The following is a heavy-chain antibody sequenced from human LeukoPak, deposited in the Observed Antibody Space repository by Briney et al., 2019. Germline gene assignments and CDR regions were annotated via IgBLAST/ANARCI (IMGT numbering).Heavy chain of an antibody. J-gene: IGHJ3*02. D-gene: IGHD1-1*01. CDR2: IYYSGST. CDR1: GGSISSYY. Sequence: SETLSLTCTVSGGSISSYYWSWIRQPPGKGLEWIGYIYYSGSTYYNPSLKSRVTISVDTSKNQFSLKLSSVTAADTAVYYCARGTGPDAFDIWGQGTMVTVSS. V-gene: IGHV4-59*12. CDR3: ARGTGPDAFDI.